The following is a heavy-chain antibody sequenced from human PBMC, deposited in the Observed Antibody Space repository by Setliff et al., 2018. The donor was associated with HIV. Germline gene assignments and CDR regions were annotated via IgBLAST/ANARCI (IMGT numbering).Heavy chain of an antibody. CDR1: GFTFSDYY. CDR3: ARTSTTTGTTLNWFDP. D-gene: IGHD1-1*01. CDR2: ISSSGTTI. Sequence: GGSLRLSCTASGFTFSDYYMSWIRQSPGKGLEWISYISSSGTTIYYADSVRGRFTISRDNAKNSLYLQMNSLRVEDTAVYYCARTSTTTGTTLNWFDPWGQGTLVTVS. V-gene: IGHV3-11*04. J-gene: IGHJ5*02.